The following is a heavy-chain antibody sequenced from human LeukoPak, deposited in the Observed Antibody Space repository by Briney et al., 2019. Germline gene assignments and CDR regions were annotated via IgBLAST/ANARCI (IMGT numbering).Heavy chain of an antibody. CDR1: GFTFSSYA. J-gene: IGHJ4*02. CDR3: ARRVWCSSTNCRGFDY. CDR2: VSVSVSNT. D-gene: IGHD2-2*01. Sequence: TGGSLRLSCAASGFTFSSYAMSWVRQAPGKGLEWVSAVSVSVSNTYYADSVKGRFTISRDNSKNTLYLQMNSLRAEDTAVYCCARRVWCSSTNCRGFDYWGQGTPVTVSS. V-gene: IGHV3-23*01.